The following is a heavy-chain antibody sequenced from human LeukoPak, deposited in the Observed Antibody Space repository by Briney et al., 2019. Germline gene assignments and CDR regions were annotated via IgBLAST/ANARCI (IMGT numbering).Heavy chain of an antibody. CDR3: ASHPAPYYYGSGMFDY. D-gene: IGHD3-10*01. V-gene: IGHV5-10-1*01. J-gene: IGHJ4*02. CDR1: GYSFTSYW. CDR2: IDPSDSYI. Sequence: PGESLQISCQGSGYSFTSYWISWVRQVPGKGLEWMGRIDPSDSYINYSPSFQGHVTISADKSISTAYLQWSSLKASDTAMYYCASHPAPYYYGSGMFDYWGQGTLVTVSS.